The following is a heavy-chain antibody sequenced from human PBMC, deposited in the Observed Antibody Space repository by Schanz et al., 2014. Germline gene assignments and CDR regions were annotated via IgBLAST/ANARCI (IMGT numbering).Heavy chain of an antibody. J-gene: IGHJ4*02. Sequence: EVQLVESGGGLVQPGGSLRLSCAASGFIFSDHYMEWVRQAPGKGLQWVGRTKNKANSYTTEYAASVKGRFTISRDDLKNSMNLQMNSLKTDDTAVYYCFVWFGGIRNDWGRGTLVTVSS. CDR2: TKNKANSYTT. CDR1: GFIFSDHY. D-gene: IGHD3-10*01. V-gene: IGHV3-72*01. CDR3: FVWFGGIRND.